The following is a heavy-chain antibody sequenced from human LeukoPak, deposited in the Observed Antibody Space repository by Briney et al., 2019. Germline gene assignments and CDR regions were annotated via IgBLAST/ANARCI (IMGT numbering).Heavy chain of an antibody. CDR2: ISASSSYI. J-gene: IGHJ4*02. CDR3: ARNRGDPSYFDY. D-gene: IGHD4-17*01. V-gene: IGHV3-21*01. Sequence: GGSLRLSCTASGFTFNGYSMNWVRQAPGKGLEWVSSISASSSYIYYADSVKGRFTISRNNPKNSLYLQMNSLRAEDTAVYYCARNRGDPSYFDYWGQGTLVTVSS. CDR1: GFTFNGYS.